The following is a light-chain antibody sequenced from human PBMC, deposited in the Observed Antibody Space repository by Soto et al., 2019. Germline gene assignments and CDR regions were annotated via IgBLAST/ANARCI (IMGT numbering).Light chain of an antibody. CDR2: AAS. CDR3: QKYNSAPLT. V-gene: IGKV1-27*01. Sequence: DIQMTQSPSSLSASVGDSVTITCRASLPISNSLAWYQQKPWKIPNLLIYAASTLQAGVPSRFSGSGSGTDFYLTISSLQPEDVASYYFQKYNSAPLTFGGGTKVEIK. J-gene: IGKJ4*01. CDR1: LPISNS.